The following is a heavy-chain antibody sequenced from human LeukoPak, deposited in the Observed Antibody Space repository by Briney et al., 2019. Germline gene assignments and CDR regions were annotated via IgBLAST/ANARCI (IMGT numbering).Heavy chain of an antibody. CDR1: GYTFTSYY. J-gene: IGHJ6*03. V-gene: IGHV1-46*01. CDR2: INPSGGST. Sequence: ASVKVSCKASGYTFTSYYMHWVRQAPGQGLEWMGIINPSGGSTSYAQKFQGRVTMTRAMSTSTVYMELSSLRSEDTAVYYCARDLTVLRFLEWFQPNYYMDVWGKGTTVTVSS. D-gene: IGHD3-3*01. CDR3: ARDLTVLRFLEWFQPNYYMDV.